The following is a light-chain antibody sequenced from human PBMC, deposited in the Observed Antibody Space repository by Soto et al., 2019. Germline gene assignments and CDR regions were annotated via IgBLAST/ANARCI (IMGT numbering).Light chain of an antibody. CDR2: DVS. V-gene: IGLV2-14*01. J-gene: IGLJ1*01. Sequence: QSALTQPASVSGSPGQSITISCTGTSSDVGGYNYVSWYQQHPGKAPKLMIYDVSNRPSGVSNRFSGSKSGNTASLTISGLKAEDEADYYCSSYTSSSTEVFGTGTKVTVL. CDR3: SSYTSSSTEV. CDR1: SSDVGGYNY.